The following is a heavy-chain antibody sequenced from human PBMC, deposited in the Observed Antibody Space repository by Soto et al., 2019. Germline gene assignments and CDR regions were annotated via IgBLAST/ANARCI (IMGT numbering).Heavy chain of an antibody. CDR2: ISGSGGSP. CDR3: VLWPPYYFAS. D-gene: IGHD3-10*01. CDR1: GFTFSSYA. V-gene: IGHV3-23*01. Sequence: EVQLLESGGGLVQPGGSLRLSCAASGFTFSSYAMSWVRQAPGKGLEWASAISGSGGSPYYADSVKGRFTISRDNSKNSLYLQMNSLGAEDTAVYYCVLWPPYYFASWGQGALVTVSS. J-gene: IGHJ4*02.